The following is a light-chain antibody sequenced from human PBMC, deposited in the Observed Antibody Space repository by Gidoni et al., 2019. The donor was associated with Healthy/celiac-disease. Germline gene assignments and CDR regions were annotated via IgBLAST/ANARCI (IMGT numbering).Light chain of an antibody. CDR3: HQSYSTLVT. V-gene: IGKV1-39*01. J-gene: IGKJ1*01. Sequence: DIQMTQSPSSLSASVGDRVTITCRASQSISSYLNWYQQKPGKAPKLLIYAASSLQSGVPSRFSCSGSGTDFTLTISILQPEDFATYYCHQSYSTLVTFGQGTKVEIK. CDR2: AAS. CDR1: QSISSY.